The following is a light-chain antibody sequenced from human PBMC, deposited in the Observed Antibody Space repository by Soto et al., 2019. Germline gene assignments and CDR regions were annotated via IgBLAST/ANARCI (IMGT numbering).Light chain of an antibody. CDR1: SSNIGAGYD. V-gene: IGLV1-40*01. CDR3: QSYASSLSGSVV. CDR2: GNS. J-gene: IGLJ2*01. Sequence: QSVLTQPPSVSGAPGQRVTISCTGSSSNIGAGYDVHWYQQLPGTAPKLLIYGNSSRPSGVPDRFSGSKSGTSASLAITGLQAEDEADYYCQSYASSLSGSVVFGGGTKVTVL.